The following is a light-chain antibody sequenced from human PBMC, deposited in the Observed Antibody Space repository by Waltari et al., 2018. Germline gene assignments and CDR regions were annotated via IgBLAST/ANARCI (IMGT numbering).Light chain of an antibody. CDR1: SSNTGAGSD. CDR3: QSYDSTLSGYV. Sequence: QSVLTQPPSVSGAPGQRVTISCTGSSSNTGAGSDVHWYQQLPGTAPKLLIYGNSNRPSGVPDRFSGSNSGTSASLAITGLQAEDEADYYCQSYDSTLSGYVFGTGTKVTVL. V-gene: IGLV1-40*01. J-gene: IGLJ1*01. CDR2: GNS.